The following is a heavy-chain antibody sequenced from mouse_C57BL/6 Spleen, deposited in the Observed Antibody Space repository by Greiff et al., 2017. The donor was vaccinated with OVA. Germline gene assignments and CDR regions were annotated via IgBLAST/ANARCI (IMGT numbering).Heavy chain of an antibody. CDR2: ISNGGGST. D-gene: IGHD1-1*01. V-gene: IGHV5-12*01. J-gene: IGHJ2*01. Sequence: EVKVVESGGGLVQPGGSLKLSCAASGFTFSDYYMYWVRQTPEKRLEWVAYISNGGGSTYYPDTVKGRFTISRDNAKNTLYLQMSRLKSEDTAMYYCARLLYYYGSSYVDYWGQGTTLTVSS. CDR1: GFTFSDYY. CDR3: ARLLYYYGSSYVDY.